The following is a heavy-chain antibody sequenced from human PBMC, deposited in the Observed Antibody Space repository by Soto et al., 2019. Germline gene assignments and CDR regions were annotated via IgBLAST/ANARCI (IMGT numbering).Heavy chain of an antibody. J-gene: IGHJ4*02. V-gene: IGHV3-21*01. CDR1: GFTFSSYS. D-gene: IGHD3-3*01. CDR3: ARDGITIFGVVIIEGVFDY. Sequence: GSLRLSCAASGFTFSSYSMNWVRQAPGKGLEWVSSISSSSSYIYYADSVKGRFTISRDNAKNSLYLQMNSLRAEDTAVYYCARDGITIFGVVIIEGVFDYWGQGTLVTVSS. CDR2: ISSSSSYI.